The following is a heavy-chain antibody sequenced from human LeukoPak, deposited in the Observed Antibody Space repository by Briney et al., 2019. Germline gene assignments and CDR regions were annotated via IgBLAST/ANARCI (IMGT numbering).Heavy chain of an antibody. CDR1: GFTFSSYW. Sequence: GGSLRLSCAASGFTFSSYWMHWVRQAPGKGLVWVSRINSDGSSTSYADSVKGRFTISRDNAKNTLYLQMNGLRAEDTAVYYCARHGAHDAFDIWGQGTMVTVSS. V-gene: IGHV3-74*01. CDR2: INSDGSST. D-gene: IGHD4-17*01. J-gene: IGHJ3*02. CDR3: ARHGAHDAFDI.